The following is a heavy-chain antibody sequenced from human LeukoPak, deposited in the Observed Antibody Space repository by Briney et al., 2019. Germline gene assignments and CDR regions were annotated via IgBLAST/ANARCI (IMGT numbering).Heavy chain of an antibody. Sequence: ASVTVSCKASGYTFTGYYMHWVRQAPGQGLEWMGWINPNSGGTNYAQKFQGRVTMTRDTSISTAYMELSRLRSDDTAVYYCARDRGFWSGYCHFDYWGQGTLVTVSS. D-gene: IGHD3-3*01. V-gene: IGHV1-2*02. J-gene: IGHJ4*02. CDR3: ARDRGFWSGYCHFDY. CDR1: GYTFTGYY. CDR2: INPNSGGT.